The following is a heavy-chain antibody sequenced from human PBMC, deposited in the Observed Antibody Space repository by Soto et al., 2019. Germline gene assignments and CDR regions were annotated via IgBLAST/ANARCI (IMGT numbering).Heavy chain of an antibody. Sequence: SVKVSCKASGGTFYTYTFSWVRQAPGQGLEWMGSITPIYPATNYAEKFQGRLTVTADGPTNTAYMELNSLTPEDTAVYYCARIPGYSFPTSDDLDTWGQGTLVTVSA. CDR1: GGTFYTYT. D-gene: IGHD5-18*01. V-gene: IGHV1-69*13. J-gene: IGHJ5*02. CDR3: ARIPGYSFPTSDDLDT. CDR2: ITPIYPAT.